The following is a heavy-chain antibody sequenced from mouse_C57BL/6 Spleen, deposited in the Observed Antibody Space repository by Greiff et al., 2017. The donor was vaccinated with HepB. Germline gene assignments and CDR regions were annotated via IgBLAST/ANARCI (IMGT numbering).Heavy chain of an antibody. CDR3: ARWRRDAGAMDY. J-gene: IGHJ4*01. Sequence: EVQLQQSGPELVKPGASVKISCKASGYTFTDYYMNWVKQSHGKSLEWIGDINPNNGGTSYNQKFKGKATLTVDKSSSTAYMELRSLTSEDSAVYYCARWRRDAGAMDYWGQGTSVTVSS. CDR2: INPNNGGT. V-gene: IGHV1-26*01. D-gene: IGHD3-1*01. CDR1: GYTFTDYY.